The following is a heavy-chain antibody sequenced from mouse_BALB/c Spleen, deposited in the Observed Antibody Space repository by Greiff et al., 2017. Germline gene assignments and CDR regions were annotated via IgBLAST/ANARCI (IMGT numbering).Heavy chain of an antibody. J-gene: IGHJ4*01. Sequence: EVQVVESGGGLVKPGGSLKLSCAASGFTFSSYAMSWVRQTPEKSLEWVAAISSGGSTYYPDSVEGRFTSSRDNARNILYLQMSSLRSEDTAMYCCACGATACYAMDYWGQGTSVTVSS. D-gene: IGHD1-2*01. V-gene: IGHV5-6-5*01. CDR2: ISSGGST. CDR1: GFTFSSYA. CDR3: ACGATACYAMDY.